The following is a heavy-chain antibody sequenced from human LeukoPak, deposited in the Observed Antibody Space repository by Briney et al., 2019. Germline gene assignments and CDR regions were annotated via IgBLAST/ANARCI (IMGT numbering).Heavy chain of an antibody. D-gene: IGHD2-21*02. CDR1: GYSIGSGYY. Sequence: PSETLSLTCAVSGYSIGSGYYWGWIRQPPGQGLEWIGSIYHSGSTYYNPSLKSRVTISVDTSKNQFSLKLSSVTAADTAVYYCAREGVAYCGGDCYSFWFDPWGQGTLVTVSS. J-gene: IGHJ5*02. CDR3: AREGVAYCGGDCYSFWFDP. CDR2: IYHSGST. V-gene: IGHV4-38-2*02.